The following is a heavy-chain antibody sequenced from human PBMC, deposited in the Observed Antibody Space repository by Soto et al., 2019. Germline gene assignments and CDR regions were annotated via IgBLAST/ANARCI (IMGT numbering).Heavy chain of an antibody. CDR1: GFNFGDYS. J-gene: IGHJ4*02. Sequence: GGSLRLSCTSSGFNFGDYSMSWFRQAPGKGLEWISFIRVKVTGGTTEYAASVRGRFIASRDDSKSTAYLQMNSLKTEDTGVYYCGRVSLPPRAACDFWGPGTLVTVSS. V-gene: IGHV3-49*03. CDR3: GRVSLPPRAACDF. D-gene: IGHD2-15*01. CDR2: IRVKVTGGTT.